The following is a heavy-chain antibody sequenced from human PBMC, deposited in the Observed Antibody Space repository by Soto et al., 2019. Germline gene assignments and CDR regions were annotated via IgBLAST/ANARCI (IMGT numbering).Heavy chain of an antibody. D-gene: IGHD2-2*01. CDR3: ARQRAMPPHFYSGMDV. CDR2: IIPMFGTA. Sequence: QVHLVQSGAEVKKPRSSVKVSCTASGGTFGSYTVTRVRQAPGQGLEWMGEIIPMFGTASYAQKFQGRVTLTADKSTTTAHMELRSLSSDDTAVYFCARQRAMPPHFYSGMDVWGQGTTVTVSS. V-gene: IGHV1-69*06. CDR1: GGTFGSYT. J-gene: IGHJ6*02.